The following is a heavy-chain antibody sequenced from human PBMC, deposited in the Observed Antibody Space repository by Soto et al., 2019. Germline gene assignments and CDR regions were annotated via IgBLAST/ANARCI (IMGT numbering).Heavy chain of an antibody. CDR1: GFTFTRYS. Sequence: NPGGSLRLSCAASGFTFTRYSMNWVRHAPGKGLEWVSSISSTTNYIYYGDSMKGRFTISRDNAKNSLYLEMNSLRAEDTAVYYCARESEDLTSNFDYWGQGTLVTVSS. CDR2: ISSTTNYI. V-gene: IGHV3-21*06. J-gene: IGHJ4*02. CDR3: ARESEDLTSNFDY.